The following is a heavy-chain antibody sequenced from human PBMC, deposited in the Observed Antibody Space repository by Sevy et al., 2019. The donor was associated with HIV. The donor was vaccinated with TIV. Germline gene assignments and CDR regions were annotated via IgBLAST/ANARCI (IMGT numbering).Heavy chain of an antibody. J-gene: IGHJ4*02. CDR3: ARGRRYYYGSGSYSYYFDY. V-gene: IGHV3-30-3*01. Sequence: LSLTCAASGFTFSSYAMHWVRQAPGKGLEWVAVISYDGSKKYYADSVKGRFTISRDNSKNTLYLQMNSLRAEDTAVYYCARGRRYYYGSGSYSYYFDYWGQGTLVTVSS. CDR2: ISYDGSKK. D-gene: IGHD3-10*01. CDR1: GFTFSSYA.